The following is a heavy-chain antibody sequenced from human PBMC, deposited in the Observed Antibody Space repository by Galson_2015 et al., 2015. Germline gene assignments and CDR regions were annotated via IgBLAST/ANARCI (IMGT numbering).Heavy chain of an antibody. CDR3: ARDEVGVTAASYFDY. CDR2: ISSSSSTI. D-gene: IGHD2-21*02. Sequence: SLRLSCAASGFTFSSYSMNWVRQAPGKGPEWVSYISSSSSTIYYADSVKGRFTISRDNAKISLYLQMNSLRDEDTAVYYCARDEVGVTAASYFDYWGQGTLVTVSS. J-gene: IGHJ4*02. CDR1: GFTFSSYS. V-gene: IGHV3-48*02.